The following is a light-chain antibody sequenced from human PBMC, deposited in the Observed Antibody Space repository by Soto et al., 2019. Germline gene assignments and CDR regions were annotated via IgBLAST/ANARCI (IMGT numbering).Light chain of an antibody. CDR2: DAS. Sequence: AIQLTQSPSSLSATVGDRVTITCRASQGISSALAWYQQKPGKAPKLLIYDASSLESGVPSRFSGTGSGTEFTFSITSLQPEDFGTYYCQQCYMGWTFGQGTKVDIK. CDR1: QGISSA. J-gene: IGKJ1*01. CDR3: QQCYMGWT. V-gene: IGKV1-13*02.